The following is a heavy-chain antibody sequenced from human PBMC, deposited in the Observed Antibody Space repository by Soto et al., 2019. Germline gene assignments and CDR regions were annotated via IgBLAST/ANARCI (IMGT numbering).Heavy chain of an antibody. CDR1: RFTSGYHS. Sequence: PVGSLSLSCAASRFTSGYHSMNWVRQAPGKGLEWVSTISSNGENTHYADSVNGRFIISSDNSSNTVALQRNSLRVEDTAIYYCASWVSAHFDSWGHGTLVTVYS. CDR3: ASWVSAHFDS. D-gene: IGHD6-13*01. CDR2: ISSNGENT. V-gene: IGHV3-23*01. J-gene: IGHJ4*01.